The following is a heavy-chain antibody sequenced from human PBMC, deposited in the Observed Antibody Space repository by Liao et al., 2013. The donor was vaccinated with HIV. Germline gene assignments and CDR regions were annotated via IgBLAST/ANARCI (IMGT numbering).Heavy chain of an antibody. CDR2: IYTSGST. CDR3: ARGTFRSGSYYDSYWYFDL. Sequence: QLQLQESGPGLVKPSETLSLTCTVSGGSISSYYWSWIRQPAGKGLEWIGRIYTSGSTNYNPSLKSRVTMSVDTSKNQFSLKLSSVTAADTAVYYCARGTFRSGSYYDSYWYFDLWAVAPWSLSPQ. CDR1: GGSISSYY. J-gene: IGHJ2*01. D-gene: IGHD1-26*01. V-gene: IGHV4-4*07.